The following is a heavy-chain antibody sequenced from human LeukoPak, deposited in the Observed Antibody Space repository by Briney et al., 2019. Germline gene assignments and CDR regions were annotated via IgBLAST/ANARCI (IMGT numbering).Heavy chain of an antibody. CDR3: ARGPPAIVGATTSDY. J-gene: IGHJ4*02. Sequence: ASVRVSYKASGYTFTSYDINWVRQAPGEGGERMGWINPNSGNTGYAQNFQGRVTMTRNTSISTAYMELSSLRSEDTAVYYCARGPPAIVGATTSDYWGQGTLVTVSS. CDR2: INPNSGNT. V-gene: IGHV1-8*01. D-gene: IGHD1-26*01. CDR1: GYTFTSYD.